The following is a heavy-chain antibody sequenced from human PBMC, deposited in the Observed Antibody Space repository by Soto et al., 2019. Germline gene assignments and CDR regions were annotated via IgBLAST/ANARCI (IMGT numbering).Heavy chain of an antibody. CDR2: MSPNSGNT. Sequence: QVKLVQSGAEVKKPGASVKVSCKASGYTFTSYDINWVRQATGQGLEWVGWMSPNSGNTGYAQKFQGRVTMTRNTSASTAYMELTSLRSDDTAIYYCARGPPNGGFEYWGQGTLVTVSS. V-gene: IGHV1-8*01. J-gene: IGHJ4*02. D-gene: IGHD7-27*01. CDR3: ARGPPNGGFEY. CDR1: GYTFTSYD.